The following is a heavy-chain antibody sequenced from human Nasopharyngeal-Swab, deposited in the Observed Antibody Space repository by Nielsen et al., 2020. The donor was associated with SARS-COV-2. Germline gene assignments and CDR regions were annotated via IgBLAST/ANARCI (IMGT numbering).Heavy chain of an antibody. D-gene: IGHD2-21*01. V-gene: IGHV3-64D*06. CDR3: VKEQVRGDCFDY. J-gene: IGHJ4*02. Sequence: GASLKISCSASGFTFSSYAMHWVRQAPGKGLEYVSAISSNGGSTYHADSVKGRFAISRDNSKNTLYLQMSSLRAEDTAVYYCVKEQVRGDCFDYWGQGTLVTVSS. CDR1: GFTFSSYA. CDR2: ISSNGGST.